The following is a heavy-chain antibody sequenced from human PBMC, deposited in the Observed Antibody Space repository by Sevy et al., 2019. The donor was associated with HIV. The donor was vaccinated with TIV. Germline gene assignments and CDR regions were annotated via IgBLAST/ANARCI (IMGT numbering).Heavy chain of an antibody. CDR3: VRGGALYSSSSIDY. CDR2: IRAYNGNT. CDR1: GYTFTSYG. D-gene: IGHD6-6*01. J-gene: IGHJ4*02. V-gene: IGHV1-18*01. Sequence: ASVKVSCKASGYTFTSYGISWVRQAPGQGLEWMGWIRAYNGNTEYEQRFQGRVTLTTDTSTSTAYMDLRSMKSDDTAVYYCVRGGALYSSSSIDYWGQGTLVTVSS.